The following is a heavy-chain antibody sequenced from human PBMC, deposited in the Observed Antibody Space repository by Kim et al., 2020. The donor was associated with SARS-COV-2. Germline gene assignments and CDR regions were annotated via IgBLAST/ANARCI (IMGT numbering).Heavy chain of an antibody. D-gene: IGHD2-15*01. J-gene: IGHJ4*02. V-gene: IGHV1-46*01. CDR2: INPSGGST. CDR1: GYTFTSYY. CDR3: ARDLRTILTRYCSGGSCYALSY. Sequence: ASVKVSCKASGYTFTSYYMHWVRQAPGQGLEWMGIINPSGGSTSYAQKFQGRVTMTRDTSTSTVYMELSSLRSEDTAVYYCARDLRTILTRYCSGGSCYALSYWGQGTLVTVSS.